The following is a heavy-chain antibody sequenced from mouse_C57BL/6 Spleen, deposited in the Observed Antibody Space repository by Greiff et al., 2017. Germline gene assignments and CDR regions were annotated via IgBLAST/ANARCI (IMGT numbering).Heavy chain of an antibody. Sequence: EVQLQQSGPELVKPGASVKIPCKASGYTFTDYNMDWVKQSHGKSLEWLGDINPNNGGTIYNQKFKGKAKLNVDKSSRTAYMDLRRLTSEDTAVYYCARSGTTFIDYRGQGTTLTVSS. D-gene: IGHD5-5*01. CDR1: GYTFTDYN. V-gene: IGHV1-18*01. CDR2: INPNNGGT. CDR3: ARSGTTFIDY. J-gene: IGHJ2*01.